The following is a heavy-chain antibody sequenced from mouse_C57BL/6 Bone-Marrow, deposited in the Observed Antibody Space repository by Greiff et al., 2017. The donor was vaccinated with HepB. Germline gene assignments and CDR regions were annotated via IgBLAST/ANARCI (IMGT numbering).Heavy chain of an antibody. CDR1: GFTFSSYA. D-gene: IGHD1-1*01. CDR2: ISSGGDYI. CDR3: TGDGNYYYGSRGAMDY. Sequence: EVHLVESGEGLVKPGGSLKLSCAASGFTFSSYAMSWVRQTPEKRLEWVAYISSGGDYIYYADTVKGRFTIARDNARNTLYLQMSSLKSEDTAMYYGTGDGNYYYGSRGAMDYWGQGTSVTVSS. J-gene: IGHJ4*01. V-gene: IGHV5-9-1*02.